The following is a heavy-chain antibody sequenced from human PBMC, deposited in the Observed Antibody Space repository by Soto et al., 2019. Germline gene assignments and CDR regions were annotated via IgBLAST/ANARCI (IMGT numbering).Heavy chain of an antibody. CDR1: GGSFRGFY. CDR3: ARAHDFWVGRQQPMDA. J-gene: IGHJ5*02. CDR2: INHVGIT. V-gene: IGHV4-34*01. D-gene: IGHD3-3*01. Sequence: QVQLKQWGAGLLKPSETLSLTCAVSGGSFRGFYWTWIRQSPGKGLEWLGDINHVGITNYNPYLKGRVSIPVDTSKSQFSLKLSSVTAADTAGYYCARAHDFWVGRQQPMDAWGQGPLVTVSS.